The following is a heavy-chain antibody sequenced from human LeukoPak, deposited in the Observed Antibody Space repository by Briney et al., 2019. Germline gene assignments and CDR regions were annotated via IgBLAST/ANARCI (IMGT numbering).Heavy chain of an antibody. CDR2: IYYSGST. Sequence: SQTLSLTCTVSGGSISTDDYYWSWIRQPPGKCLEWIGYIYYSGSTYYNPSLKSRVTISVDTSKNQFSLKLNSVTAADTAVYYCARSKGGCSTFCYAHFDYWGQGALVTVSS. J-gene: IGHJ4*02. CDR1: GGSISTDDYY. V-gene: IGHV4-30-4*01. CDR3: ARSKGGCSTFCYAHFDY. D-gene: IGHD2-2*01.